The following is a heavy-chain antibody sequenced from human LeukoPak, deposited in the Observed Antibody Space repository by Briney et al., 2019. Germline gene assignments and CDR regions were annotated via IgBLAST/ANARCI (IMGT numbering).Heavy chain of an antibody. J-gene: IGHJ5*02. CDR2: ISSNGGST. CDR1: GFTFSSYA. CDR3: AKDRAAAGNDWFDP. V-gene: IGHV3-64*01. D-gene: IGHD6-13*01. Sequence: GGSLRLSCAASGFTFSSYAMHWVRQAPGKGLEYVSAISSNGGSTYYANSVKGRFTISRDNSKNTLYLQMNSLRAEDTAVYYCAKDRAAAGNDWFDPWGQGTLVTVSS.